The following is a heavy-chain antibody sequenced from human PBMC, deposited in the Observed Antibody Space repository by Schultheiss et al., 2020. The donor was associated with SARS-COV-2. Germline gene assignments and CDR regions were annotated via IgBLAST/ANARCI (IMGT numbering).Heavy chain of an antibody. Sequence: ASVKVSCKASGYTFTGYYMHWVRQAPGQGLEWMGWINPNSGGTNYAQKFQGRVTMTTDTSTSTAYMELRSLRSDDTAVYYCARVPRPGIAAAGEWGQGTLVTVSS. CDR3: ARVPRPGIAAAGE. D-gene: IGHD6-13*01. J-gene: IGHJ4*02. CDR1: GYTFTGYY. V-gene: IGHV1-2*02. CDR2: INPNSGGT.